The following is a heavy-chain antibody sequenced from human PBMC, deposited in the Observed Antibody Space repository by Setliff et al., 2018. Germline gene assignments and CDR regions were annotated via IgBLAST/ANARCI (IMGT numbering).Heavy chain of an antibody. D-gene: IGHD3-22*01. CDR1: GFTFSTYN. J-gene: IGHJ6*03. CDR3: ARLDGFVINGYYSTSYYHYMDF. Sequence: GESLKISCAASGFTFSTYNMNWVRQAPGKGLEWVSYISGSGDRIYYAESVKGRFTISRDNDKNSLYLQMDSLRADDTAVYYCARLDGFVINGYYSTSYYHYMDFWGKGTTVTVSS. V-gene: IGHV3-48*01. CDR2: ISGSGDRI.